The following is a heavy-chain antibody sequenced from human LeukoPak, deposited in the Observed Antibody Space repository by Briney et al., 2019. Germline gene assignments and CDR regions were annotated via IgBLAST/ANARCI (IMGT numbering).Heavy chain of an antibody. Sequence: GGSLRLSCAASGFTFSSYGMHWVRQAPGKGLEWVAVIWYDGSDKYYADSVKGRFTISRDNSKNVLYLQMNSLRAEDTAVYYCAYGGKSDRFDYWGQGTLVTV. J-gene: IGHJ4*02. D-gene: IGHD4-23*01. V-gene: IGHV3-33*01. CDR1: GFTFSSYG. CDR3: AYGGKSDRFDY. CDR2: IWYDGSDK.